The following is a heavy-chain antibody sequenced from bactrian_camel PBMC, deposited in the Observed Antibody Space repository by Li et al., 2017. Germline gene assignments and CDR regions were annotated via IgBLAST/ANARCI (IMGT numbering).Heavy chain of an antibody. J-gene: IGHJ6*01. D-gene: IGHD5*01. CDR2: MDSDGAI. Sequence: HVQLVESGGGSVQAGGSLRLSCAASGNTYTSSCMVWFRQAPGKERERVARMDSDGAIRYADSVKGRFTIAKGQAKHTLFLQMNCLKPDDTATYYCAARFQGGFGYGGLCTDVPGDFSYWGQGTQVTVSS. CDR3: AARFQGGFGYGGLCTDVPGDFSY. CDR1: GNTYTSSC. V-gene: IGHV3S53*01.